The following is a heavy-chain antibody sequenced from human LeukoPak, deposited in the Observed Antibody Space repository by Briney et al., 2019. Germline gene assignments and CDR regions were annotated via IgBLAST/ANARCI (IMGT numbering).Heavy chain of an antibody. CDR2: ISSSNTYI. V-gene: IGHV3-21*01. CDR3: ARSVGARGAFDI. J-gene: IGHJ3*02. D-gene: IGHD1-26*01. CDR1: GFTFTSYS. Sequence: GGSLRLSCAASGFTFTSYSMNWVRQAPWKGLEWVSSISSSNTYIYYADSVKGRFTISRDNAKNSLYLQMNSLRAEDTAVYYCARSVGARGAFDIWGQGTMVTVSS.